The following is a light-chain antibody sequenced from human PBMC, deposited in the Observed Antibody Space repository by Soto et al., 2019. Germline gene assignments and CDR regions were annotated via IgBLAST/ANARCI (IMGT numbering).Light chain of an antibody. J-gene: IGKJ1*01. CDR3: QQYGTPPRT. V-gene: IGKV3-20*01. Sequence: EIVLTQSPGTLYLSPGERATLSCRASQSVSSRYLAWYQQKLGQAPTHLIYGTSSRATGILDRFSGSGSGTDFTHSISRLAPEDSAVYYCQQYGTPPRTFGEGTKAEIK. CDR2: GTS. CDR1: QSVSSRY.